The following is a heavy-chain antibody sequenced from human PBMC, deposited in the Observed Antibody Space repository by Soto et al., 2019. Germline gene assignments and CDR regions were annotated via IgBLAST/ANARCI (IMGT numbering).Heavy chain of an antibody. D-gene: IGHD7-27*01. CDR2: IIPIFGTA. CDR1: GGTFSSYA. J-gene: IGHJ4*02. CDR3: ARGRLANWYFDY. V-gene: IGHV1-69*01. Sequence: QVQLVQSGAEVKKPGSSVKVSCKASGGTFSSYAISWVRQAPGQGLEWMGGIIPIFGTANYAKKFQGRVTITADESTSTASLELDSLSSYDSAGYYFARGRLANWYFDYWGQGTLVTVSS.